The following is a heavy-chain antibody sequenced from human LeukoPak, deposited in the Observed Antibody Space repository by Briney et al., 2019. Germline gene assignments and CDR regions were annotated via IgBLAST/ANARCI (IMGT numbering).Heavy chain of an antibody. CDR1: GFPFSSYA. Sequence: GGSLRLSCAASGFPFSSYAMHWVREAPGKGLEWVAVISYDGSEKYYADSVKGRFTISRDNSKNTLYLQMNSLRAEDTAVYYCAKDPFLVGYYFDYWGQGTLVTVSS. V-gene: IGHV3-30*07. D-gene: IGHD1-26*01. CDR3: AKDPFLVGYYFDY. CDR2: ISYDGSEK. J-gene: IGHJ4*02.